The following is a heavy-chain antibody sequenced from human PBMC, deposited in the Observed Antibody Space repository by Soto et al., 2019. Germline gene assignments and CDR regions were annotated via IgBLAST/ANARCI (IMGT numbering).Heavy chain of an antibody. CDR3: VRAPSDFRSGFAFSAY. V-gene: IGHV3-74*01. CDR2: INSDGRIT. Sequence: WVRQTPGKGLVWVSRINSDGRITNYADSVKGRFTISRDNAKNTLYLQMNSLRAEDTAVYYCVRAPSDFRSGFAFSAYWGHRTPVPVSS. J-gene: IGHJ4*01. D-gene: IGHD3-3*01.